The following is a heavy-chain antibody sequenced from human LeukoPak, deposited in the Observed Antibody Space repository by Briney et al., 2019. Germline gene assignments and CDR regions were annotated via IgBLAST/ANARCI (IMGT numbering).Heavy chain of an antibody. V-gene: IGHV3-66*01. CDR3: ARDSSSYYFDY. CDR2: IYTGGTT. J-gene: IGHJ4*02. D-gene: IGHD6-6*01. CDR1: GFPVTSNH. Sequence: GGSLRLSCAASGFPVTSNHLNWVRQAPGKGLEWVSIIYTGGTTHYADSLKDRFTISRDDSKNTLYLQMNSLRAEDTAVYYCARDSSSYYFDYWGRGTLVTVSS.